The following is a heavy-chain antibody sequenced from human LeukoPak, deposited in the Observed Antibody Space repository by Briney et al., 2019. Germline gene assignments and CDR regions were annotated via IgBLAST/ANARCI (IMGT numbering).Heavy chain of an antibody. CDR2: ISYDGSNK. V-gene: IGHV3-30*14. CDR1: GFTFSSYA. CDR3: ARHYGDYVQGDY. D-gene: IGHD4-17*01. J-gene: IGHJ4*02. Sequence: QPGRSLRLSCAASGFTFSSYAMHWVRQAPGKGLEWVAVISYDGSNKYYADSVKDRFTISRDNSKNTLYLQMNSLRAEDTAVYYCARHYGDYVQGDYWGQGTLVTVSS.